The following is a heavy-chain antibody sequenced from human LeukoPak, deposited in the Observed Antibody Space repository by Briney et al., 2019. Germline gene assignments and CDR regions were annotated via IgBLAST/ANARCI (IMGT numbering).Heavy chain of an antibody. J-gene: IGHJ6*03. CDR1: GGSISSYY. Sequence: SETLSLTCTVSGGSISSYYWSWIRQPPGKGLEWIGYIYYSGSTNYNPSLKSRVTISVDTSKNQFSLKLGSVTAADTAVYYCARYSSSSSYYYYYMDVWGKGTTVTVSS. CDR2: IYYSGST. D-gene: IGHD6-6*01. V-gene: IGHV4-59*01. CDR3: ARYSSSSSYYYYYMDV.